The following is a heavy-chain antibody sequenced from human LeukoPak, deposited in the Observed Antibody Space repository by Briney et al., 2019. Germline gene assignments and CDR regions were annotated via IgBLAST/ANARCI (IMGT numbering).Heavy chain of an antibody. CDR2: INPSGGPP. J-gene: IGHJ3*01. V-gene: IGHV1-46*01. CDR3: ARGDYDDISGYYTDAFDV. Sequence: GASVKVSCKASEYTLTNYYIHWLRQAPGQGLEWMGVINPSGGPPTYAQRFQGRVTMTRDTSTSTLYMELRSLRSDDTAVYYCARGDYDDISGYYTDAFDVWGQGTMVTVSS. CDR1: EYTLTNYY. D-gene: IGHD3-22*01.